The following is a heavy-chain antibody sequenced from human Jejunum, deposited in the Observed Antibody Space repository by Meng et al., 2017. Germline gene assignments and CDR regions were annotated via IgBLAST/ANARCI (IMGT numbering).Heavy chain of an antibody. V-gene: IGHV3-30*01. J-gene: IGHJ4*02. D-gene: IGHD2/OR15-2a*01. CDR3: VYGPDY. Sequence: VQLGGSGGGWVQPGRSLGLSCTASGFTFRSFAMQWVRQAPGKGLEWVAVISYDGSNNYYADSVMGRFTISRDNSKNTLYLEMNSLRPEDTAVYYCVYGPDYWGQGTLVTVSS. CDR2: ISYDGSNN. CDR1: GFTFRSFA.